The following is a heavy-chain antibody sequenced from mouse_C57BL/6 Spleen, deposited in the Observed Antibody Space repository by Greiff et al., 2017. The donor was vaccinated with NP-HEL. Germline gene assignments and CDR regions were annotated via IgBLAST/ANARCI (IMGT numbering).Heavy chain of an antibody. CDR2: ISYDGSN. CDR3: AREGYDYDEVWFAY. Sequence: VQLQQSGPGLVKPSQSLSLTCSVTGYSITSGYYWNWIRQFPGNKLEWMGYISYDGSNNYNPSLKNRISITRDTSKNQFFLKLNSVTTEDTATYYCAREGYDYDEVWFAYWGQGTLVTVSA. CDR1: GYSITSGYY. D-gene: IGHD2-4*01. V-gene: IGHV3-6*01. J-gene: IGHJ3*01.